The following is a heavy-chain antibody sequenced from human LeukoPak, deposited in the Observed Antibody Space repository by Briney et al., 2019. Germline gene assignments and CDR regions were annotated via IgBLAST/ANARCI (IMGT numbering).Heavy chain of an antibody. Sequence: NPGGSLRLSCAASGFTFSNAWMSWVRQAPGKGLEWVGRIKSKTDGGTTDYAAPVKGRFTISRDDSKNTLYLQMDSMKTEDTAVYYCTTPPTGGAFDIWGQGTMVTVSS. V-gene: IGHV3-15*01. CDR2: IKSKTDGGTT. CDR1: GFTFSNAW. J-gene: IGHJ3*02. CDR3: TTPPTGGAFDI.